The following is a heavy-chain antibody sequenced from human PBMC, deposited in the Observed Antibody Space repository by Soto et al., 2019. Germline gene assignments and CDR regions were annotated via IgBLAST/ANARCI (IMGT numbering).Heavy chain of an antibody. J-gene: IGHJ4*02. D-gene: IGHD2-2*01. CDR2: IYYDGKT. CDR3: GTHPGPYCRSTRCHVDY. CDR1: GGSIRSSSYY. V-gene: IGHV4-39*02. Sequence: PSETLSLTCTVSGGSIRSSSYYWGWIRQPPGKGLEWIGGIYYDGKTYYNPSLKSRLTISVDTSKNHFSLRLSSVTAADTAVYYCGTHPGPYCRSTRCHVDYWGQGTPVTVYS.